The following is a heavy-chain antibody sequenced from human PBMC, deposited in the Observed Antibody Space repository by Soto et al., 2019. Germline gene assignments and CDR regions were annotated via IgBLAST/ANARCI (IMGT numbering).Heavy chain of an antibody. V-gene: IGHV4-39*01. CDR2: LFSSGNT. D-gene: IGHD2-21*02. J-gene: IGHJ5*02. Sequence: QLQLQESGPGLVKPSETLSLTCSVSGASITSSTYNWGWIRQPPGKGLEWIGSLFSSGNTYYSPSLNSRVAISVDPPKNQLSLNLYSVTAADTAVYYCAAKGNYGGDSVWFDPWGQGTLVTVSS. CDR3: AAKGNYGGDSVWFDP. CDR1: GASITSSTYN.